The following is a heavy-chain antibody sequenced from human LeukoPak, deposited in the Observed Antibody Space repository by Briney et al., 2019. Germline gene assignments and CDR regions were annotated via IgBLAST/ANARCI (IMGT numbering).Heavy chain of an antibody. CDR1: GFTFSSYA. D-gene: IGHD3-16*01. V-gene: IGHV3-64D*09. CDR2: ISSNGGST. J-gene: IGHJ4*02. CDR3: VKGYWGSMVGY. Sequence: GGSLRLSCSASGFTFSSYAMHWVRQAPGKGLEYVSAISSNGGSTYYADQVNGSFTISKENSKNKLYLQMSSLRAEDTAVYYCVKGYWGSMVGYWGQGTLVTVSS.